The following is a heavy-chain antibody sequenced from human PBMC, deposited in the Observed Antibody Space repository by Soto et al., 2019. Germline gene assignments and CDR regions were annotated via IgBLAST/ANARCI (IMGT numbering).Heavy chain of an antibody. CDR1: GGSVSSSFF. Sequence: QVLLQESGPGLVQPSGTLSLSCAVSGGSVSSSFFWGWVRQPPGKGLEWIGDIFHSGSVNSNPSLKSRVTISIDKSKNQFALELNSVTTADTALYYCARSFGWYAIDYWGQGTLVIVSS. V-gene: IGHV4-4*02. CDR2: IFHSGSV. D-gene: IGHD6-19*01. CDR3: ARSFGWYAIDY. J-gene: IGHJ4*02.